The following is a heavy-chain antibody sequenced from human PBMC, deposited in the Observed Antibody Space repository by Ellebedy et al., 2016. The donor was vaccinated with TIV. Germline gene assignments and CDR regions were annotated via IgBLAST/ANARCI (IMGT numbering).Heavy chain of an antibody. Sequence: PGGSLRLSCAASGFTFSSYAMSWVRQAPGKGLEWVSAISGSGGSTYYADSVKGRFTISRDNSKNTLYLQMNSLRAEDTAVYYCAKGQLMDWNLGGDVWGQGTTVTVSS. D-gene: IGHD1-7*01. CDR2: ISGSGGST. CDR1: GFTFSSYA. CDR3: AKGQLMDWNLGGDV. V-gene: IGHV3-23*01. J-gene: IGHJ6*02.